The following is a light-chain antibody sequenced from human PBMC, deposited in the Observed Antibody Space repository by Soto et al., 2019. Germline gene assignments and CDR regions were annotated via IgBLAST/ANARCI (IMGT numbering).Light chain of an antibody. CDR1: SSNIGSNN. V-gene: IGLV1-44*01. J-gene: IGLJ2*01. CDR2: SNN. CDR3: EAWDDSLNGVV. Sequence: VVTQTPSASGTPGQRVNISCSGSSSNIGSNNVNWYQQLPGTAPKLLIYSNNQRPSGVPDRFSGSKSGTSASLAISGLQSEDEADYYCEAWDDSLNGVVFGGGTKLTVL.